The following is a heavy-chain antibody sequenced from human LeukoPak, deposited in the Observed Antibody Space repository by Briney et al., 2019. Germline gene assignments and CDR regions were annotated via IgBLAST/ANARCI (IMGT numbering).Heavy chain of an antibody. V-gene: IGHV3-33*01. Sequence: GRSLRLSCAASGLTFSRYGMHWVRQAPGKGLEWVALIWFDGSKKYYADSVKGRFTISRDDSKNTLYLQMDSLRAEDTAVYYCARDPATIVTYYDYWGQGTLVTVSS. CDR2: IWFDGSKK. CDR3: ARDPATIVTYYDY. D-gene: IGHD2-15*01. CDR1: GLTFSRYG. J-gene: IGHJ4*02.